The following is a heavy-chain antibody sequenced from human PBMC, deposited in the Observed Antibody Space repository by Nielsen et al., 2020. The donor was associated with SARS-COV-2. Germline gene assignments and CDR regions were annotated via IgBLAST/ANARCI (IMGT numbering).Heavy chain of an antibody. CDR3: ARGRDSTFGYYYYGMDV. CDR1: GGSISSSSYY. J-gene: IGHJ6*02. Sequence: GSLRLSCTVSGGSISSSSYYWGWIRQPPGKGLEWIGTIYYGGSTYYNPSLKSRLTISVDTSKNQFSLRLSSVTAADTAVYYCARGRDSTFGYYYYGMDVWGQGTTVTVSS. D-gene: IGHD3-16*01. CDR2: IYYGGST. V-gene: IGHV4-39*01.